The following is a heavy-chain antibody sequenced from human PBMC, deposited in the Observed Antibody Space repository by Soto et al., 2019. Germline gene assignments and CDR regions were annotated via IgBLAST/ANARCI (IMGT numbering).Heavy chain of an antibody. CDR1: GGSISSYY. CDR2: IYYSGST. CDR3: ARGGPPHGGWDIYYYYGMDV. V-gene: IGHV4-59*01. D-gene: IGHD6-19*01. Sequence: SETLSLTCTVSGGSISSYYWSWIRQPPGKGLEWIGYIYYSGSTNYNPSLKSRVTISVDTSKNQFSLKLSSVTAADTAVYYCARGGPPHGGWDIYYYYGMDVWGQGTTVTVSS. J-gene: IGHJ6*02.